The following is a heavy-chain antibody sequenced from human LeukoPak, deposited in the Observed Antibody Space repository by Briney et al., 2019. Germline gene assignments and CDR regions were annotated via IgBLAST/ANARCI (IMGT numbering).Heavy chain of an antibody. D-gene: IGHD3-16*02. V-gene: IGHV7-4-1*02. CDR3: ARAFQSLGGLSLPDY. CDR2: IHPSTGNP. Sequence: GASVKVFCKASGYSFTNYAMNWVRQAPGQGLEWMGWIHPSTGNPTYAQGFTGRFVFSLDTSVSTTYLQISSLKAEDTAVYFCARAFQSLGGLSLPDYWGQGTLVTVSS. J-gene: IGHJ4*02. CDR1: GYSFTNYA.